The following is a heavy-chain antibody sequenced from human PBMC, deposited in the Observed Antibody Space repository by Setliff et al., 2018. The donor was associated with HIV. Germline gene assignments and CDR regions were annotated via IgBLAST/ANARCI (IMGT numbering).Heavy chain of an antibody. CDR3: ARGPTTVTNYYYYYMDV. CDR2: INSDGTST. CDR1: GFTFSSYE. J-gene: IGHJ6*03. D-gene: IGHD4-17*01. V-gene: IGHV3-74*03. Sequence: GGSLRLSCAASGFTFSSYEMNWVRQAPGKGLVWVSRINSDGTSTTYADSVKGRFTISRDNAKNTLYLQMNSLRAEDTAVYYCARGPTTVTNYYYYYMDVWGKGTTVTVSS.